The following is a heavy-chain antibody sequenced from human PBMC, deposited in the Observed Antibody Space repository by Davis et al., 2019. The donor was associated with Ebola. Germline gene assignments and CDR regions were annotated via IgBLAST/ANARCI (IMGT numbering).Heavy chain of an antibody. J-gene: IGHJ6*02. CDR1: GFTFGDYA. V-gene: IGHV3-49*04. CDR2: IRRKAYGGTT. Sequence: PGGSLRLSCTASGFTFGDYAMSWVRQAPGKGLEWVGFIRRKAYGGTTEYAASVKGRFTISRDDSKSIAYLQMNSLKTEDTAVYYCTPDIVLVPAAISYYYGMDVWGQGTTVTVSS. D-gene: IGHD2-2*01. CDR3: TPDIVLVPAAISYYYGMDV.